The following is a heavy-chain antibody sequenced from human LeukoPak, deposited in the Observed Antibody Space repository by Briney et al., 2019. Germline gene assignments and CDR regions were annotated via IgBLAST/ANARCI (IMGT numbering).Heavy chain of an antibody. CDR2: IDHSGST. J-gene: IGHJ4*02. V-gene: IGHV4-34*01. D-gene: IGHD2-15*01. CDR3: ARGLLALRAHNDY. CDR1: GGSFSGYY. Sequence: SETLSLTCAVYGGSFSGYYWSWVRQPPGKGLEWIGEIDHSGSTNYNPSLKSRVTISVDTSKNQFSLKLSSVTAADTAVYYCARGLLALRAHNDYWGQGTLVTVSS.